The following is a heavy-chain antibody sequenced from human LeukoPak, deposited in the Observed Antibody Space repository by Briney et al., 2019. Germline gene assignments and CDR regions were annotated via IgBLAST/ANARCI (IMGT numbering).Heavy chain of an antibody. Sequence: GGSLRLSCAASGFSFSNSPMSWVRQAPGRGLEWVSAISDSGGSTYYADSVKGRFTISRDNSKNTLYLQMNSLRAEDTAVYYCAKLGAVLDYWGQGTLVTVSS. CDR2: ISDSGGST. CDR3: AKLGAVLDY. J-gene: IGHJ4*02. D-gene: IGHD6-19*01. V-gene: IGHV3-23*01. CDR1: GFSFSNSP.